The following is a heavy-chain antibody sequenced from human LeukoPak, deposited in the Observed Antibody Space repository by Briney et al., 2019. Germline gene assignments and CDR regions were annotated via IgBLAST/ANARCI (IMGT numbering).Heavy chain of an antibody. CDR2: ISSGGTTR. Sequence: GGSLRLSCAASGFTFSSYEMNWVRQAPGKGLEWVSYISSGGTTRYYADSVKGRFTISRDNAKNSLYLQMNSLSAEDTAVYYCARRIAASGTGGYFDYWGLGTLVTVSS. D-gene: IGHD6-13*01. CDR3: ARRIAASGTGGYFDY. J-gene: IGHJ4*02. CDR1: GFTFSSYE. V-gene: IGHV3-48*03.